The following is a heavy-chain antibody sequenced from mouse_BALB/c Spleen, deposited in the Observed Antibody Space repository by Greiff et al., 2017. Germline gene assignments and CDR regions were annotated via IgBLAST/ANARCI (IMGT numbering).Heavy chain of an antibody. CDR3: ARDEGITTVPRFDY. CDR2: INPSNGRT. D-gene: IGHD1-1*01. CDR1: GYTFTSYW. Sequence: VQLQQPGAELVKPGASVKLSCKASGYTFTSYWMHWVKQRPGQGLEWIGEINPSNGRTNYNEKFKSKATLTVDKSSSTAYMQLSSLTSEDSAVYYCARDEGITTVPRFDYWGQGTTLTVSS. J-gene: IGHJ2*01. V-gene: IGHV1S81*02.